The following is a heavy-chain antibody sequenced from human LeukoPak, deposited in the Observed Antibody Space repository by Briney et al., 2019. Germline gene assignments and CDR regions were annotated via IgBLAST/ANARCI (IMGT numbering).Heavy chain of an antibody. CDR1: GDSISGYY. D-gene: IGHD6-13*01. CDR3: ARRPQHLIPHYDY. J-gene: IGHJ4*02. V-gene: IGHV4-59*01. CDR2: ICYSGSS. Sequence: SETLSLTCTVSGDSISGYYWSWLRQPPGKGLEWIGYICYSGSSNYNPSLKSRVTISVDTSKNQFSLNLTSVTAADTAVYYCARRPQHLIPHYDYWGQGTLVTVSS.